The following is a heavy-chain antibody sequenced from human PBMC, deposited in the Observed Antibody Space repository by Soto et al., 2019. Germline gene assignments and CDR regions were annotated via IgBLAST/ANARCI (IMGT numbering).Heavy chain of an antibody. CDR3: ASTYYDSSGYYFADAFDI. CDR1: GYSFTSYW. D-gene: IGHD3-22*01. V-gene: IGHV5-51*01. CDR2: IYPGDSDT. Sequence: PGESLKISCKVSGYSFTSYWIGWVRQMPGKGLEWMGIIYPGDSDTRYSPSFQGQVTISADKSISTAYLQWSSLKASDTAMYYCASTYYDSSGYYFADAFDIWGQGTMVTVSS. J-gene: IGHJ3*02.